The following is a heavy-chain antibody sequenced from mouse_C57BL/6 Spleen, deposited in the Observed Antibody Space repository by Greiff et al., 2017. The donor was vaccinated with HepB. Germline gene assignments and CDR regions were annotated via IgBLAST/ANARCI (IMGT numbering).Heavy chain of an antibody. J-gene: IGHJ4*01. V-gene: IGHV1-74*01. CDR2: IHPSDSDT. Sequence: QVQLQQPGAELVKPGASVKVSCKASGYTFTSYWMHWVKQRPGQGLEWIGRIHPSDSDTNYNQKFKGKATLTVDKSSSTAYMQLSSLTSEDSAVYYCAIYDDYDGYAMDYWGQGTSVTVSS. D-gene: IGHD2-4*01. CDR1: GYTFTSYW. CDR3: AIYDDYDGYAMDY.